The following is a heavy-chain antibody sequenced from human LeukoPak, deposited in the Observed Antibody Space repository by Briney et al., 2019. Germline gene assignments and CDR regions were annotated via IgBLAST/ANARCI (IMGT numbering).Heavy chain of an antibody. Sequence: ASVKVSCTASGYTFTSYYMHWVRQAPGQGLEWMGIINPSGGITTYAQKFQGRVTMTRDTSTSTVYMELSSLRSEDTAVYYCARRPRSGSHVFDYWGQGTLVTVSS. V-gene: IGHV1-46*01. D-gene: IGHD3-10*01. CDR2: INPSGGIT. J-gene: IGHJ4*02. CDR3: ARRPRSGSHVFDY. CDR1: GYTFTSYY.